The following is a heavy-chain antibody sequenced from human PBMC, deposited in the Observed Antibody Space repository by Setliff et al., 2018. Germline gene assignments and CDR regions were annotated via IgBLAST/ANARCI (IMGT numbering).Heavy chain of an antibody. D-gene: IGHD3-10*01. CDR3: ARDGGWFGAQLYYYYGMDV. J-gene: IGHJ6*02. CDR2: INAGNGNT. V-gene: IGHV1-3*01. Sequence: GASVNVSCQASGYTFTSYAMHWVRQAPGQRLEWMGWINAGNGNTKYSQKFQGRVTITRDTSASTAYMELSSLRSEDTAVYYCARDGGWFGAQLYYYYGMDVWGQGTTVTVSS. CDR1: GYTFTSYA.